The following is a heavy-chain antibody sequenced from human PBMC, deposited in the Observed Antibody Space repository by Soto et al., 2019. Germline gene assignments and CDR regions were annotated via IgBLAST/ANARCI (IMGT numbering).Heavy chain of an antibody. D-gene: IGHD6-6*01. V-gene: IGHV1-69*13. J-gene: IGHJ4*02. CDR1: GGTFSSYA. CDR2: IIPIFGTA. CDR3: ASGRREQLASD. Sequence: ASVKVSCKASGGTFSSYAISWVRQAPGQGLEWMGGIIPIFGTANYAQKFQGRVTITADESTSTAYMELSSLRSEDTAVYCCASGRREQLASDWGQGTLVTVSS.